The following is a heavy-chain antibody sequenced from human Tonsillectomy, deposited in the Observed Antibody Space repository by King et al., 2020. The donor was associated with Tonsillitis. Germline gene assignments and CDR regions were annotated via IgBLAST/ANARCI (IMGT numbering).Heavy chain of an antibody. V-gene: IGHV4-61*01. Sequence: VQLQESGPGLVKPSETLSLTCTVSGGSVSSGSYYWSWIRQPPGKGLEWIGHIYDRGSTDYNPSLKNRVTISVDTSKNQFSLKLSSVTAADTAVYYCARDKARQGLFDYWGQGTLVPVSS. CDR3: ARDKARQGLFDY. CDR2: IYDRGST. CDR1: GGSVSSGSYY. D-gene: IGHD6-6*01. J-gene: IGHJ4*02.